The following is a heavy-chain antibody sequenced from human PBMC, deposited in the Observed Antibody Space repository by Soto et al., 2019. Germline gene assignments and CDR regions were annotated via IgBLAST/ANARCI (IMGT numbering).Heavy chain of an antibody. J-gene: IGHJ4*02. CDR2: IYYSGST. D-gene: IGHD3-16*01. CDR3: ARRYGGNFDY. CDR1: GGSISSYY. V-gene: IGHV4-59*01. Sequence: QVQLQESGPGLVKPSETLSLTCTVSGGSISSYYWSWIRQPPGKGLEWIVYIYYSGSTNYNPSLKSRVTITVDTSKNLFALKLSSVTAADTAVYYCARRYGGNFDYWGQGTLGTVSS.